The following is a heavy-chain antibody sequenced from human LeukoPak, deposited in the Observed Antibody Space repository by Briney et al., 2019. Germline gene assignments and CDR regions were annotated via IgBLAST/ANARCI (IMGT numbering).Heavy chain of an antibody. Sequence: ASVKVSCKASGGTFSNYTISWVRQAPGQGLEWMGGIVPIFGTVNYAQKFQGRVTMTTDTSTSTAYMELRSLRSDDTAVYYCARVDNDYWGQGTLVTVSS. J-gene: IGHJ4*02. CDR3: ARVDNDY. V-gene: IGHV1-69*05. CDR2: IVPIFGTV. CDR1: GGTFSNYT. D-gene: IGHD2-2*03.